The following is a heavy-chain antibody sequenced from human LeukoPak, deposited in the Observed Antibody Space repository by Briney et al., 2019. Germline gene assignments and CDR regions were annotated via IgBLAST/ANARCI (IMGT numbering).Heavy chain of an antibody. D-gene: IGHD3-16*01. CDR1: GFTFSSYS. Sequence: GSLRLSCAASGFTFSSYSMNWVRQAPGKGLEWIGSIYHSGSTYYNPSLKSRVTISVDTSKNQFSLKVSSVTAADTAVYYCARDPGDIDYWGQGTLVTVSS. J-gene: IGHJ4*02. CDR2: IYHSGST. CDR3: ARDPGDIDY. V-gene: IGHV4-38-2*02.